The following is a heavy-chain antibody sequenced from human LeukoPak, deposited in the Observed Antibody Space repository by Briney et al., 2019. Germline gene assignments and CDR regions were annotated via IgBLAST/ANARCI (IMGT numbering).Heavy chain of an antibody. Sequence: SVKVSCKASGGTFSSYAISWVRQAPGQGLEWMGGIIPILGTANYAQKFQGRVTMTEDTSTDTAYMELSSLRSEDTAVYYCATDLSSNTQYNWFDPWGQGTLVTVSS. CDR3: ATDLSSNTQYNWFDP. J-gene: IGHJ5*02. V-gene: IGHV1-69*10. D-gene: IGHD6-13*01. CDR1: GGTFSSYA. CDR2: IIPILGTA.